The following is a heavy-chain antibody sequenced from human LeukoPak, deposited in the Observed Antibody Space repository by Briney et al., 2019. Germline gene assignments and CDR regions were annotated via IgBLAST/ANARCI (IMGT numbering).Heavy chain of an antibody. J-gene: IGHJ3*02. V-gene: IGHV4-4*07. Sequence: PSETLSLTCTVSGGSISTSYWSWIRQPAGKGLEWIGHIYAIGSTNYNPSLKSRVTMSVDTSKNQFSLKLSSVTAADTAVYCCANILVDHDAFDIWGQGTMVTVSS. CDR3: ANILVDHDAFDI. D-gene: IGHD2-21*01. CDR2: IYAIGST. CDR1: GGSISTSY.